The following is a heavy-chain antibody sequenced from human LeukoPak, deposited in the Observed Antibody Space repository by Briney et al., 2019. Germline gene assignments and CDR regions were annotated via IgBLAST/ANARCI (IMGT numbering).Heavy chain of an antibody. CDR3: ARSNVPRLFDY. V-gene: IGHV4-59*01. CDR1: GGSISNYY. Sequence: PSETLSLTCIVTGGSISNYYWSWIRQPPGKGLEWIGYIYNSGSTNYDPSLKSRVTISVDTSKNQFSLKLSSVTAADTAVCYCARSNVPRLFDYWGQGTLVTVSS. J-gene: IGHJ4*02. CDR2: IYNSGST.